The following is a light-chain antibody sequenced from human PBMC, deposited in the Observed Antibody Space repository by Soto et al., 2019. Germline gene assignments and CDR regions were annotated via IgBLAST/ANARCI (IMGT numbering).Light chain of an antibody. J-gene: IGKJ3*01. V-gene: IGKV1-33*01. CDR3: QQYDTLLT. Sequence: DIQMTQSPSSLSASVGDRVTITCQASQDISNYLNWYQQKPGKAPKLLIYDVSKLETGVPSRFSGSGSGTDFTFTISSLQPEDIATYYCQQYDTLLTFGPGTKVDIK. CDR1: QDISNY. CDR2: DVS.